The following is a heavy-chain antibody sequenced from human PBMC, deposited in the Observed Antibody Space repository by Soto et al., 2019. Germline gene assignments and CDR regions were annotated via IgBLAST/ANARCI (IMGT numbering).Heavy chain of an antibody. J-gene: IGHJ4*02. D-gene: IGHD2-15*01. CDR3: ARSRCSGGSCYPHDY. CDR1: GFSLSNARMG. Sequence: QVTLKESGPVLVKPTETLTLTCTVSGFSLSNARMGVSWIRQPPGKALEWLAHIFSNDEKSYSTSLKSRLTLSKDTSKSQVVLTMTNMDPVDTATYYCARSRCSGGSCYPHDYWGQGTLVTVSS. V-gene: IGHV2-26*01. CDR2: IFSNDEK.